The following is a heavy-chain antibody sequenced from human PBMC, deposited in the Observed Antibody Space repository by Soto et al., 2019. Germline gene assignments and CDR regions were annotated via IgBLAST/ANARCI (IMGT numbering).Heavy chain of an antibody. Sequence: PGGSLRLSCAASGFTFSSYAMSWVRQAPGKGLEWVAYIRTAAYGETTEYAASVKGRFTISRDDSESIASLQMNSLKTEDAAVYYCSRAIRLSGDAFDIWGQGTMVTVSS. D-gene: IGHD3-3*01. J-gene: IGHJ3*02. CDR3: SRAIRLSGDAFDI. CDR1: GFTFSSYA. CDR2: IRTAAYGETT. V-gene: IGHV3-49*04.